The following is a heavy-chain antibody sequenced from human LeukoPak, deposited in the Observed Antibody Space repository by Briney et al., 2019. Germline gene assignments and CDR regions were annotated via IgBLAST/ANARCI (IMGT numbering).Heavy chain of an antibody. V-gene: IGHV1-8*01. CDR1: GYTFTSYD. CDR2: MNPNSGNT. D-gene: IGHD3-3*01. J-gene: IGHJ4*02. CDR3: ARGYFWSGCYIEINFDY. Sequence: ASVKVSCKASGYTFTSYDINWVRQATGQGPEWMGWMNPNSGNTGYAQKFQGRVTMTRNTSISTAYMELSSLRSEDTAVYYCARGYFWSGCYIEINFDYWGQGTLVTVSS.